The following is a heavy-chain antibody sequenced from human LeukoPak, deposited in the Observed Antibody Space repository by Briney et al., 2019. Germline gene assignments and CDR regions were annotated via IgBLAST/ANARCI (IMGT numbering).Heavy chain of an antibody. J-gene: IGHJ4*02. Sequence: ASVKVSCKAFGYTFTSFGISWVRQAPGQGLEWMGWISTYNTNTQYAQKLQGRVTMTTDTSASTASMDLRSLTSDDTAVYYCARGWELDYWGQGTLVTVSS. D-gene: IGHD1-26*01. V-gene: IGHV1-18*01. CDR1: GYTFTSFG. CDR3: ARGWELDY. CDR2: ISTYNTNT.